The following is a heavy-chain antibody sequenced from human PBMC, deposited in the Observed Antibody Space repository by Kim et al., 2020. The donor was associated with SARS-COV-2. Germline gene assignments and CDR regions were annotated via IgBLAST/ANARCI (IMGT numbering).Heavy chain of an antibody. CDR1: GFTFSSYG. D-gene: IGHD3-3*01. CDR2: ISYDGSNK. V-gene: IGHV3-30*18. CDR3: AKDGTYYDFWSGLGHYYYGMDV. Sequence: GGSLRLSCAASGFTFSSYGMHWVRQAPGKGLEWVAVISYDGSNKYYADSVKGRFTISRDNSKNTLYLQMNSLRAEDTAVYYCAKDGTYYDFWSGLGHYYYGMDVWGQGTTVTVSS. J-gene: IGHJ6*02.